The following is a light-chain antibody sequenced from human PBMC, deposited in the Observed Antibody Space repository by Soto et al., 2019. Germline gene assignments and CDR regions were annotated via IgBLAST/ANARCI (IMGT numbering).Light chain of an antibody. CDR2: SAY. Sequence: DIQMTQSPSSLSASVGDRVTITCRASQSIAGYLSWYQQRPGKAPKFLIYSAYSLQRGVPSRFSGSGSGTDFSLTINGLQPEDVATYFCQQSFSVPITFGQGTRLEIK. CDR3: QQSFSVPIT. J-gene: IGKJ5*01. V-gene: IGKV1-39*01. CDR1: QSIAGY.